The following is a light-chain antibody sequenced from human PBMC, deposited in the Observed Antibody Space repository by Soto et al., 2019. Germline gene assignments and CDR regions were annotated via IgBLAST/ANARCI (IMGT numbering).Light chain of an antibody. J-gene: IGKJ4*01. CDR1: QSVTNS. V-gene: IGKV3-11*01. CDR2: DAS. Sequence: EIVLTQSPVTLSLSPGERATLSCRASQSVTNSLAWYQQKPGQAPRLLVYDASNRATGIPTRFSGSGSGTDFTLTISNLEPEDFAVYYCQQHISWPLTFGGGTK. CDR3: QQHISWPLT.